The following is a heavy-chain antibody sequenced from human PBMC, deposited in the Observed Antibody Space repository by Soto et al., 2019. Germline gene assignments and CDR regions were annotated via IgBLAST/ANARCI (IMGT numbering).Heavy chain of an antibody. CDR1: GVSINNNNYY. CDR2: IYFDGTT. V-gene: IGHV4-39*02. CDR3: AKVVVAATRHTDFDS. D-gene: IGHD2-15*01. J-gene: IGHJ4*02. Sequence: QPQLQESGPGLVKPSETLSLNCTVSGVSINNNNYYWAWIRQPPGKGLAWIASIYFDGTTYYNPSLKSRVTISGDPSKTRFSLTLSSVTAADTAVYYCAKVVVAATRHTDFDSWGQGTLVTVSS.